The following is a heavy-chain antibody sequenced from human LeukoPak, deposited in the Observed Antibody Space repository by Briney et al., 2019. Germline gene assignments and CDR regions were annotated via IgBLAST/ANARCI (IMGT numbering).Heavy chain of an antibody. CDR1: GYTFTSYG. Sequence: ASVKVSCKASGYTFTSYGISWVRQAPGQGLEWIGWISAYNGTTNYAQKLQGRVTMTADTSTSTAYMELRSLRSDDRAVYYCARVGEVGVGGVKSYYFDYWGQGTLVTVSS. CDR2: ISAYNGTT. V-gene: IGHV1-18*01. J-gene: IGHJ4*02. CDR3: ARVGEVGVGGVKSYYFDY. D-gene: IGHD3-16*01.